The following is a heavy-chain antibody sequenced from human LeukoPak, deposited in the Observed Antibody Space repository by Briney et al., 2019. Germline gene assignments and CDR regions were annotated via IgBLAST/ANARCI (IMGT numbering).Heavy chain of an antibody. CDR2: ISCGGNT. CDR1: GGSITNYY. CDR3: ARGPGSPSGDNYGRRLDY. V-gene: IGHV4-59*01. J-gene: IGHJ4*02. Sequence: SETLSLTCTVSGGSITNYYWSWIRQPPGKGLEYVGYISCGGNTNYNPSLNSRVTISVDTSKKQFSLKLNSVTAADTAVYYCARGPGSPSGDNYGRRLDYWGQGTLVTVSS. D-gene: IGHD5-18*01.